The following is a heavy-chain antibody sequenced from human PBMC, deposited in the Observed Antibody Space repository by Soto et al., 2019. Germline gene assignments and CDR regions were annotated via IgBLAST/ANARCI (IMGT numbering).Heavy chain of an antibody. Sequence: PGGSLRLSCAASGFTVSSKYMSWVRQAPGKGLEWVSLIQSGGTTYYADSVKGRFTISRDNSKNTLYLQMNSLRAEDTPVYYCAKVDVRRYFQHWGQGTLVTVSS. CDR3: AKVDVRRYFQH. CDR1: GFTVSSKY. CDR2: IQSGGTT. V-gene: IGHV3-66*01. J-gene: IGHJ1*01.